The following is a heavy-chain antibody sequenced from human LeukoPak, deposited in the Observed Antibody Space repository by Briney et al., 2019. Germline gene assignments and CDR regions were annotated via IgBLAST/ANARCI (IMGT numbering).Heavy chain of an antibody. CDR2: IYTSGST. J-gene: IGHJ6*03. Sequence: SETLSLTCTVSGGSISSSSYYWGWIRQPPGKGLEWIGRIYTSGSTNYNPSLKRRVTISVDTSKNQFSLKLSSVSAADTAVYYCASGSITIFGVVNAQYYYYYYMDVWGKGTTVTVSS. V-gene: IGHV4-39*07. D-gene: IGHD3-3*01. CDR1: GGSISSSSYY. CDR3: ASGSITIFGVVNAQYYYYYYMDV.